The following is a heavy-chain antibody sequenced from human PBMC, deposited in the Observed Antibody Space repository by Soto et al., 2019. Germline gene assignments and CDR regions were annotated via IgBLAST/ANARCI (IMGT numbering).Heavy chain of an antibody. J-gene: IGHJ4*02. V-gene: IGHV4-59*01. CDR2: VYNSGST. Sequence: LSLTCTVSGGSISINYLTCIRQPPGKGLEWIGYVYNSGSTNYNPSLKSRVTISEDTSKSQFSLKVNSMTAADTAVYYCARYRREAVAGYTLDNWGQGILVTAPQ. CDR1: GGSISINY. D-gene: IGHD6-13*01. CDR3: ARYRREAVAGYTLDN.